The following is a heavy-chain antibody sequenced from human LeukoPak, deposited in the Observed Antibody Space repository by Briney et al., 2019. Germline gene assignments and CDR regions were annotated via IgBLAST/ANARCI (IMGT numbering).Heavy chain of an antibody. V-gene: IGHV3-53*01. D-gene: IGHD3-22*01. CDR2: IYSGGNT. J-gene: IGHJ4*02. CDR3: VRDPTRRGYFDY. Sequence: GGSLRLSCAASGFTVSSNFMNWVRQAPGKGLEWVSVIYSGGNTYYSDSVKGRFTISRDKSKNTLYLQMSSLRAEDTAVYYCVRDPTRRGYFDYWGQGTLVTVSS. CDR1: GFTVSSNF.